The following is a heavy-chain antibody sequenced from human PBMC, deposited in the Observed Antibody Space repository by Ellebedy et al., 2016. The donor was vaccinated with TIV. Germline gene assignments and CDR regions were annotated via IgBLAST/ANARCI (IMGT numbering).Heavy chain of an antibody. D-gene: IGHD5-18*01. V-gene: IGHV5-51*01. CDR1: GYSFTSYW. Sequence: GGSLRLSCKGSGYSFTSYWIGWVRQMPGKGLEWMGIIYPGDSDTRYSPSFQGPVTISADKSISTAYLQWGSLKASDTAMYYCARQGDTAMVSHMAINGYFDYWGQGTLVTVSS. J-gene: IGHJ4*02. CDR3: ARQGDTAMVSHMAINGYFDY. CDR2: IYPGDSDT.